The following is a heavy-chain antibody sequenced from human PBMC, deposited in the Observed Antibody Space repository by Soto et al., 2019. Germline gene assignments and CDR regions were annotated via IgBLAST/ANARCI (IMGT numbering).Heavy chain of an antibody. CDR3: AILLRLGELSFFRTYYYYGMDV. Sequence: PGESLKISCKGSGYSFTSYWISWVRQMPGKGLEWMGRIDPSDSYTNYSPSFQGHVTISADKSISTAYLQWSSLKASDTAMYYCAILLRLGELSFFRTYYYYGMDVWGQGTTVTAP. V-gene: IGHV5-10-1*01. J-gene: IGHJ6*02. CDR2: IDPSDSYT. D-gene: IGHD3-16*02. CDR1: GYSFTSYW.